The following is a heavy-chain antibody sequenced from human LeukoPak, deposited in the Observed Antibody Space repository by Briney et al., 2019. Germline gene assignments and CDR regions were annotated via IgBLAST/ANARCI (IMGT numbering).Heavy chain of an antibody. Sequence: GGSLRLSCAASGFTVSSNYMSWVRQAPGKGLEWVSVIYSGGSTYYADSVKGRFTISRDNSKNTLFLQMNSLRAGDTAVYYCAKLPICSSISCLDYWGQGTLVTVSS. J-gene: IGHJ4*02. CDR1: GFTVSSNY. V-gene: IGHV3-53*01. CDR3: AKLPICSSISCLDY. CDR2: IYSGGST. D-gene: IGHD2-2*01.